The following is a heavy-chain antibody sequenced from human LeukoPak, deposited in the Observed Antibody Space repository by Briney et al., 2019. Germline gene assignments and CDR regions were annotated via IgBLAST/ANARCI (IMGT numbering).Heavy chain of an antibody. D-gene: IGHD3-22*01. Sequence: GGSLRLSCAASGFTFNKAWMNWVRQAPGKGLEWVGRIKSKIDGGTTDYAAPVKGRFIISRDDSKNTLYLQMNSLKTEDTAVYYCSTTYYYDSSEGYWGQGTLVTVSS. CDR2: IKSKIDGGTT. CDR1: GFTFNKAW. CDR3: STTYYYDSSEGY. J-gene: IGHJ4*02. V-gene: IGHV3-15*07.